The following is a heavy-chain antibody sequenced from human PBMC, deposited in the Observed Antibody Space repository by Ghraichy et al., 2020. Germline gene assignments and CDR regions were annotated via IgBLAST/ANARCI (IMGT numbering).Heavy chain of an antibody. CDR1: GGTFSSYA. D-gene: IGHD5-18*01. CDR2: IIPILGIA. V-gene: IGHV1-69*04. CDR3: ARGGKSYGPSYYYYYYGMDV. J-gene: IGHJ6*02. Sequence: SVKVSCKASGGTFSSYAISWVRQAPGQGLEWMGRIIPILGIANYAQKFQGRVTITADKSTSTAYMELSSLRSEDTAVYYCARGGKSYGPSYYYYYYGMDVWGQGTTVTVSS.